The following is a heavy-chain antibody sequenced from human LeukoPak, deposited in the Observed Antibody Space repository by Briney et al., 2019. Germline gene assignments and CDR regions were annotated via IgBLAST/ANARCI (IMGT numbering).Heavy chain of an antibody. CDR3: ARAGGYVGFDY. D-gene: IGHD5-12*01. Sequence: SQTLSLTCTVSGGSISSGSYYWIWIRQPAGKGLEWIGRIYTSGSTNYNPSLKSRVTISVDTSKNQFSLKLSSVTAADTAVYYCARAGGYVGFDYWGQGTLVTVSS. V-gene: IGHV4-61*02. CDR2: IYTSGST. J-gene: IGHJ4*02. CDR1: GGSISSGSYY.